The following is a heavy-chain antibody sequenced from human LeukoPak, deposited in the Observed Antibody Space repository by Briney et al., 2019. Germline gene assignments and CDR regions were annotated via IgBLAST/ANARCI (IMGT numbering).Heavy chain of an antibody. CDR1: GGSISSSSYY. Sequence: SETLSLTCTVSGGSISSSSYYWGWIRQPPVKGLEWIGSIYDSGSTYYNPSLKSRVTISVDTSKNQFSLKLSSVTAADTAVYYCARRYIVGATRPFDYGGQGTLVTVSP. J-gene: IGHJ4*02. V-gene: IGHV4-39*01. CDR3: ARRYIVGATRPFDY. D-gene: IGHD1-26*01. CDR2: IYDSGST.